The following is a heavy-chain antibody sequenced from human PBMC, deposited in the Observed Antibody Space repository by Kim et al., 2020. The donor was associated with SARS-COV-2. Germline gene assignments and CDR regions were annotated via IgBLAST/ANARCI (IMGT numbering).Heavy chain of an antibody. J-gene: IGHJ4*02. CDR1: GYSFTSYW. CDR3: ARHQAYYYGSGSYLSRVDY. Sequence: GESLKISCKGSGYSFTSYWISWVRQMPGKGLEWMGRIDPSDSYTNYSPSFQGHVTISADKSISTAYLQWSSLKASDTAMYYCARHQAYYYGSGSYLSRVDYWGQGTLVTVSS. V-gene: IGHV5-10-1*01. CDR2: IDPSDSYT. D-gene: IGHD3-10*01.